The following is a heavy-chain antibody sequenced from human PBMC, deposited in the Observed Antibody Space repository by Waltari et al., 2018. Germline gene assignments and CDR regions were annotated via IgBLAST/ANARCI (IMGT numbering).Heavy chain of an antibody. D-gene: IGHD1-1*01. CDR3: ARVTVDWNLGLNYFDS. V-gene: IGHV6-1*02. Sequence: QVQLRETGPGLLKPSQTLSVTCAISGDSLSSTRAPWTWIRQSPSRGLEWLGRTFYRSKWFNDHSISMKGRIKINPDTSRNQMSLQLNSVTPEDTAVYHCARVTVDWNLGLNYFDSWGPGILVKVSS. CDR1: GDSLSSTRAP. J-gene: IGHJ4*02. CDR2: TFYRSKWFN.